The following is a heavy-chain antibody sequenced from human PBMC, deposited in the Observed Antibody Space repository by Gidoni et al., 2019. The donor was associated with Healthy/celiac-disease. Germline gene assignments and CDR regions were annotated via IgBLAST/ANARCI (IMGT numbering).Heavy chain of an antibody. CDR2: ISSSSSTI. CDR1: GFTFSSYS. Sequence: EVQLVESGGGLVQPGGSLRLSCAASGFTFSSYSMNWVRQAPGKGLEWVSYISSSSSTIYYADSVKGRFTISRDNAKNSLYLQMNSLRDEDTAVYYCARGRFLEWLYSYFDYWGQGTLVTVSS. D-gene: IGHD3-3*01. J-gene: IGHJ4*02. CDR3: ARGRFLEWLYSYFDY. V-gene: IGHV3-48*02.